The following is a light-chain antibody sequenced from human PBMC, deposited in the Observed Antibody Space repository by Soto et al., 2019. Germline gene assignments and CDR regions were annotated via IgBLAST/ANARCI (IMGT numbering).Light chain of an antibody. Sequence: QSVLSQPPSASGAPGQRVTISCSGSSSNIGNNFVNWYQQLPGTAPKLLIHSNHKRPSGVPDRFSGSKSGTSASLAINGLRSDDDGDYYCATWDDSLNGHHVFGTGTKLTVL. V-gene: IGLV1-44*01. CDR2: SNH. CDR1: SSNIGNNF. J-gene: IGLJ1*01. CDR3: ATWDDSLNGHHV.